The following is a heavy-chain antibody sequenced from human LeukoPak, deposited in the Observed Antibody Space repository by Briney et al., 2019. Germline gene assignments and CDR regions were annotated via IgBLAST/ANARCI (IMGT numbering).Heavy chain of an antibody. Sequence: ASVEVSCKASGYTFTNYYIHWLRQAPGQGLEWMGWINPNSGDTNYAQRLQGRVTIIRDTSISTAFMELSRLTSDDTAVYYCARVVAGGVIWAYWGQGTLVTVSS. CDR1: GYTFTNYY. D-gene: IGHD3-16*01. CDR2: INPNSGDT. J-gene: IGHJ4*02. CDR3: ARVVAGGVIWAY. V-gene: IGHV1-2*02.